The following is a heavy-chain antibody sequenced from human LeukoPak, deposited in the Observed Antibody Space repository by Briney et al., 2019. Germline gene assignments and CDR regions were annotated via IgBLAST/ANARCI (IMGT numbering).Heavy chain of an antibody. V-gene: IGHV3-9*01. CDR2: ISWNSSSI. J-gene: IGHJ4*02. CDR3: AKDKGSSSSDH. D-gene: IGHD6-13*01. CDR1: GFTFDDYA. Sequence: GGSLRLSCAASGFTFDDYAMHWVRQAPGKGLEWVSGISWNSSSIGYADSVKGRFTISRDNAKNSLYLQMNSLRAEDTALYYCAKDKGSSSSDHWGQGTLVTVSS.